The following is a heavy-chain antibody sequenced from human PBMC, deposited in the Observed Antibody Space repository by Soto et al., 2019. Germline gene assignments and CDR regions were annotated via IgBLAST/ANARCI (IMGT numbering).Heavy chain of an antibody. CDR1: GFTFSSYG. J-gene: IGHJ3*02. D-gene: IGHD3-10*01. V-gene: IGHV3-30*18. CDR2: ISYDGSNK. Sequence: PGGSLRLSCAASGFTFSSYGMHWVRQAPGKGLEWVAVISYDGSNKYYADSVKGRFTISRDNSKNTLYLQMNSLRAEDTAVYYCAKGPPYAMVRGVIRPLIWGQGTMVTVSS. CDR3: AKGPPYAMVRGVIRPLI.